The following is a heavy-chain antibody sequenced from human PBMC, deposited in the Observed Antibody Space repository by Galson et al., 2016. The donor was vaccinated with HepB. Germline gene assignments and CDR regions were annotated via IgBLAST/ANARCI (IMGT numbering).Heavy chain of an antibody. CDR1: GASISSGDYY. Sequence: TLSLTCAVSGASISSGDYYWSWIRQPPGKGPEWIGYIYNSGSTYYNPSLKSRVTILLNTSKNQFSLKLSSVTAAATAVFYCASLLYHNSALAYWGQGTLVTVSS. V-gene: IGHV4-30-4*01. J-gene: IGHJ4*02. CDR2: IYNSGST. D-gene: IGHD3-22*01. CDR3: ASLLYHNSALAY.